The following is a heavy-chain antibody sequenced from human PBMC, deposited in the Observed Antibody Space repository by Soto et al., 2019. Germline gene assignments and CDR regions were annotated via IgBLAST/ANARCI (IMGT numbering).Heavy chain of an antibody. J-gene: IGHJ6*03. CDR2: IYSGGST. D-gene: IGHD4-17*01. CDR1: GFTVSSNY. Sequence: GGSLRLSCAASGFTVSSNYMSWVRQAPGKGLEWVSVIYSGGSTYYADSVKGRFTISRHNSKNTLYLQMNSLRAEDTAVYYCARDDPGDYEVGYMDVWGKGTTVTVSS. CDR3: ARDDPGDYEVGYMDV. V-gene: IGHV3-53*04.